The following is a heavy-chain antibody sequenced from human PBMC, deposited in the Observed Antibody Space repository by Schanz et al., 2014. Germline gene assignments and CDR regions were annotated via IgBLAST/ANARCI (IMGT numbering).Heavy chain of an antibody. CDR1: GYTFSDYY. CDR3: ARVQDDILTGSEYYYGMDV. CDR2: INPNTGGT. J-gene: IGHJ6*02. D-gene: IGHD3-9*01. Sequence: QVQLVQSGAEVKKPGASVKVSCKASGYTFSDYYIHWVRQAPGQGLEWMGWINPNTGGTNFAQTLQGRVTMTTDTSTSTAYMELRSLRSDDTAVYYCARVQDDILTGSEYYYGMDVWGQGTTVTVSS. V-gene: IGHV1-2*02.